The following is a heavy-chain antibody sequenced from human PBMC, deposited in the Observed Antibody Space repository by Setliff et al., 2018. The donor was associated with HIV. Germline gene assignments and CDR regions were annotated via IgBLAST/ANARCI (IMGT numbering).Heavy chain of an antibody. CDR2: IKPDGSDQ. J-gene: IGHJ6*03. CDR3: ARVGFDYYYYMDV. V-gene: IGHV3-7*01. Sequence: PGGSLRLSCVASGFTFSNSWMNWVRQAPGKGLEWVANIKPDGSDQYYEVSVKGRFIISRDNAKNSLYLQMNSLRAEDTAVYYCARVGFDYYYYMDVWGKGTTVTVSS. CDR1: GFTFSNSW.